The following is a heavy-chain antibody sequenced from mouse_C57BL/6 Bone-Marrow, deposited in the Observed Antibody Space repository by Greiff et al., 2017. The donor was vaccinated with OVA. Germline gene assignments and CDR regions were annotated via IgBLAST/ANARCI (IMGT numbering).Heavy chain of an antibody. V-gene: IGHV14-4*01. Sequence: EVQLQESGAELVRPGASVKLSCTASGFNIKDDYMHWVKQRPEQGLEWIGWIDPENGDTEYASKFQGKATITADTSSNTAYLPLSSLTSEDTAVYYCTTEKYDSNYEEGKRGQSATLTVSS. CDR1: GFNIKDDY. J-gene: IGHJ2*01. CDR3: TTEKYDSNYEEGK. D-gene: IGHD2-5*01. CDR2: IDPENGDT.